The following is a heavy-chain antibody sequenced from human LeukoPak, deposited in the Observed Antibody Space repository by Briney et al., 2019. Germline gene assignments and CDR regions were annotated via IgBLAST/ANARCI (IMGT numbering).Heavy chain of an antibody. CDR2: TFYSGSI. J-gene: IGHJ4*02. Sequence: SETLSLTCSVSGDSINSSTSYWGWVRQPPGKGLEWIGTTFYSGSIYNNPSLKSRVTMSLDTSKNQFSLRLRSVTAADTAFYYCARVFRFSYFDYWGQGALITVS. V-gene: IGHV4-39*07. D-gene: IGHD3-3*01. CDR3: ARVFRFSYFDY. CDR1: GDSINSSTSY.